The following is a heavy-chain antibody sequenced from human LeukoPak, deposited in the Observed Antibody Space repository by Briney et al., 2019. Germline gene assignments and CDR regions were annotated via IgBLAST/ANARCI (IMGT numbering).Heavy chain of an antibody. D-gene: IGHD6-13*01. J-gene: IGHJ4*02. CDR1: GGTFSSYT. CDR2: IIPIFGTA. Sequence: SVKVSCKASGGTFSSYTISWVRQAPGQGLEWMGGIIPIFGTANYAQKFQGRVTITADESTSTAYMELSSLRSEDTAVYYCARAGIAAAGTLDYWGQGTLVTVSS. V-gene: IGHV1-69*13. CDR3: ARAGIAAAGTLDY.